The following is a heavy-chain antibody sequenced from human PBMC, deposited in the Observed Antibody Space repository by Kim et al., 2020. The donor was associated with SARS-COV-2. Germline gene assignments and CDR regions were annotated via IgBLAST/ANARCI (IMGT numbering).Heavy chain of an antibody. D-gene: IGHD3-16*01. CDR3: ARDRMGGWVDP. V-gene: IGHV3-23*01. J-gene: IGHJ5*02. Sequence: TYFADTVKGRCTISRDNSKSTPYLQMNSLRAEDTAVYYCARDRMGGWVDPWGQGALVTVSS. CDR2: T.